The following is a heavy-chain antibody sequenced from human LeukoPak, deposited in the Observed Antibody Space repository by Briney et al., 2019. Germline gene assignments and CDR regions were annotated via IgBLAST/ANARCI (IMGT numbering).Heavy chain of an antibody. Sequence: PSETLSLTCTVSGGSISSGGYYWSWIRQHPGKGLEWIGYIYYSGSTYYNPSLKSRVTISVDTSKNQFSLKLSSVTAADTAVYYCASAPIYSSSWWPRYFDYWGQGTLVTVSS. CDR1: GGSISSGGYY. CDR2: IYYSGST. CDR3: ASAPIYSSSWWPRYFDY. V-gene: IGHV4-31*03. J-gene: IGHJ4*02. D-gene: IGHD6-13*01.